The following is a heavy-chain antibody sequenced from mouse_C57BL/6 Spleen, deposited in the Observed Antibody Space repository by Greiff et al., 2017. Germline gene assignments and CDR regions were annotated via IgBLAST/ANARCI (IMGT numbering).Heavy chain of an antibody. CDR3: ARNDGYDFDY. D-gene: IGHD2-3*01. CDR2: IWTGGGT. CDR1: GFSLTSYA. V-gene: IGHV2-9-1*01. J-gene: IGHJ2*01. Sequence: QVQLKQSGPGLVAPSPSLSITCTVSGFSLTSYAISWVRQPPGQGLEWLGVIWTGGGTNYNSAPKSSLSISKDNSKSQVFLKMNSLQTDDTARYYWARNDGYDFDYWGQGTTRTVSS.